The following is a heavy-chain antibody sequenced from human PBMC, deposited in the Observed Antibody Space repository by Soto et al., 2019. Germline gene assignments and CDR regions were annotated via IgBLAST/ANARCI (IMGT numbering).Heavy chain of an antibody. J-gene: IGHJ6*02. CDR1: GYSFTYYH. CDR2: INPKSGGT. D-gene: IGHD2-8*01. Sequence: ASVKVSCKASGYSFTYYHIHWVRQAPGQGLEWLGRINPKSGGTSTAQKFQGWVTMTTDTSISTAYMELTRLTSDDTAIYYCARGVSTDCSNGVCSFFYNHDMDVWGQGTTVTVSS. V-gene: IGHV1-2*04. CDR3: ARGVSTDCSNGVCSFFYNHDMDV.